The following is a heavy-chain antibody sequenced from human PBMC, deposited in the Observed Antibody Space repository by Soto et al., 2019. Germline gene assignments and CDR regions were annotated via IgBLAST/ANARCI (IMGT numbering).Heavy chain of an antibody. D-gene: IGHD6-6*01. CDR3: ARGAHEYSSSFWQGLSWFDP. CDR2: IYYSGST. CDR1: GGSISSGGYY. Sequence: QVQLQESGPGLVKPSQTLSLTCTVSGGSISSGGYYWSWIRQHPGKGLEWIGYIYYSGSTYYNPSLKCRVTVSGDTSKNPYSPKLSSLTAADRAVYYCARGAHEYSSSFWQGLSWFDPWGQGTLVTVSS. J-gene: IGHJ5*02. V-gene: IGHV4-31*03.